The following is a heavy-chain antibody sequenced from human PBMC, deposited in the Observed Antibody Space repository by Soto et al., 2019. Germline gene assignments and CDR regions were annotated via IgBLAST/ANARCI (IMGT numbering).Heavy chain of an antibody. J-gene: IGHJ3*02. CDR3: ETSGACYYSYAFDM. CDR2: LSRSGNKI. D-gene: IGHD3-10*01. Sequence: GGSLRLSCAASGFTFGAYEMSWIRQAAGKGPEWVSFLSRSGNKIYYADSVKGRFSISRDNAENSLYLQMDSLRVEDTATYSCETSGACYYSYAFDMWGQGTMVTVSS. V-gene: IGHV3-11*01. CDR1: GFTFGAYE.